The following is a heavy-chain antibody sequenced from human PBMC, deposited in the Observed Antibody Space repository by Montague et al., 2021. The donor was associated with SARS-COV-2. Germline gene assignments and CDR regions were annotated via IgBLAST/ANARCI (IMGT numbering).Heavy chain of an antibody. J-gene: IGHJ1*01. CDR3: AKDLHPFTGEVVTYFEN. CDR1: GFTFSSYA. D-gene: IGHD3-9*01. CDR2: ISGSGGGT. Sequence: SLRLSLSASGFTFSSYAMGWVRQAPGKGLEWVSGISGSGGGTKYADSVKGRFTISRDNSKNTLHLQMNTLRAEDTAVYYCAKDLHPFTGEVVTYFENWGQGSLVTVSS. V-gene: IGHV3-23*01.